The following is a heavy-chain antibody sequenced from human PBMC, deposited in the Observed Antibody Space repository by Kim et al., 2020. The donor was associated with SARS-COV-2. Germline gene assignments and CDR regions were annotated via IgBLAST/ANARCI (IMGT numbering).Heavy chain of an antibody. D-gene: IGHD3-9*01. V-gene: IGHV3-74*01. CDR3: ASRRVTGAYYYFDY. Sequence: YADSVKGRITVSRDDARRTLYLQMNSLRADDTAVYCWASRRVTGAYYYFDYWGQGTLVTVSS. J-gene: IGHJ4*02.